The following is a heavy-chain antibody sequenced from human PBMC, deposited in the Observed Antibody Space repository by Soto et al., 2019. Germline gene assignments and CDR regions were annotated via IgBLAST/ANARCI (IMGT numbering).Heavy chain of an antibody. CDR3: AGVLRYFDWLLWDDFDY. D-gene: IGHD3-9*01. CDR2: IYYSGST. Sequence: SATLSLTCTVSGGSISSSSYYWGWIRQPPGKGLEWIGSIYYSGSTYYNPSLKSRVTISVDTSKNQFSLKLSSVTAADTAVYYCAGVLRYFDWLLWDDFDYWGQGTLVTVSS. J-gene: IGHJ4*02. V-gene: IGHV4-39*01. CDR1: GGSISSSSYY.